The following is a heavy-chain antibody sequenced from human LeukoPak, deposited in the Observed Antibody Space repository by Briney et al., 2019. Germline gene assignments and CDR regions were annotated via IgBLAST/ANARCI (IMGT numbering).Heavy chain of an antibody. J-gene: IGHJ4*02. CDR1: GGSVSSGSYY. CDR3: ARAQPVEGWYY. Sequence: SETLSLTCSVSGGSVSSGSYYWSWIRQPPGKGLEWIGYIYYSGSTNYNASLKSRVTISVDTSKNQFSLKLSSVTAADTAVYYCARAQPVEGWYYWGQGTLVTVSS. D-gene: IGHD2-2*01. CDR2: IYYSGST. V-gene: IGHV4-61*01.